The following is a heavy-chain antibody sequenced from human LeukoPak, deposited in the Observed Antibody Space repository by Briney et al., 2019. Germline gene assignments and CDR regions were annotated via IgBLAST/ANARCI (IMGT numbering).Heavy chain of an antibody. V-gene: IGHV3-74*01. CDR3: ARGVSSGYYD. CDR1: GFTFCSDW. D-gene: IGHD3-22*01. Sequence: GGCLRLSCAASGFTFCSDWVHCVREAPGKGLVWVSRLNSDESSTSYADSVKGRFTISRDNATNTLYLQMNSLRAEDTAVYYCARGVSSGYYDWGQGTLLTVSS. J-gene: IGHJ4*02. CDR2: LNSDESST.